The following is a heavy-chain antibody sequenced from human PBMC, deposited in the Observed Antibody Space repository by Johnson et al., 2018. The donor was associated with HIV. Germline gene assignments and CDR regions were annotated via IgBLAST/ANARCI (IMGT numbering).Heavy chain of an antibody. CDR3: ARDPTTQYLRLIGDFGSFDI. V-gene: IGHV3-20*04. CDR2: INWNGGST. D-gene: IGHD7-27*01. CDR1: GFIFVDYG. J-gene: IGHJ3*02. Sequence: VQLVESGGGVLRPGASLRLSCEGFGFIFVDYGLNWVRQAPGKGLEWVSGINWNGGSTTYADSVRGRFSISRDNAKNSLVLQMNSLRAEDTALYYCARDPTTQYLRLIGDFGSFDIWGQGTMVTVSS.